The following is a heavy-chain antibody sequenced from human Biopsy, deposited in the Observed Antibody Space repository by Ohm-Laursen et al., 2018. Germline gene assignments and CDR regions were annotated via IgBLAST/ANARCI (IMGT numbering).Heavy chain of an antibody. J-gene: IGHJ6*02. V-gene: IGHV3-48*01. D-gene: IGHD3-10*01. CDR3: AKVRKGFGESGSQYNSDMDV. CDR2: TDTTSGTK. Sequence: SLRLSCTASGFSFSSYSMNWARQAPGKGLEWVSYTDTTSGTKFYADSVKGRFTISRDNAKNSLYLQMNSLRADDTAVYYCAKVRKGFGESGSQYNSDMDVWGQGTTVTVSS. CDR1: GFSFSSYS.